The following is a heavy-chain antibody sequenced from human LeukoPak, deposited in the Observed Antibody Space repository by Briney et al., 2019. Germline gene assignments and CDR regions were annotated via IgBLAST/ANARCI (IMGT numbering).Heavy chain of an antibody. CDR2: INHSGST. CDR3: ARDPYVWGSYRYRFDY. Sequence: SETLSLTCAVYGGSFSGYYWSWIRQPPVKGLEWIGEINHSGSTNYNPSLKSRVTISVDTSKNQFSLKLSSVTAADTAVYYCARDPYVWGSYRYRFDYWGQGTLVTVSS. J-gene: IGHJ4*02. CDR1: GGSFSGYY. V-gene: IGHV4-34*01. D-gene: IGHD3-16*02.